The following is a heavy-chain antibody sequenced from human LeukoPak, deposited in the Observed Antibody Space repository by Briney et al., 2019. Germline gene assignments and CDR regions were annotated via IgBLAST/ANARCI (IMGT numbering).Heavy chain of an antibody. CDR3: AKDFVSSTSCYFDY. Sequence: GGSLRLSCAASGFTFSSYAMHWVRQAPGKGLEWVAVISYDGSNKYYADSVKGRFTISRDNSKNTLYLQMNSLRAEDTAVYYCAKDFVSSTSCYFDYWGQGTLVTVSS. CDR2: ISYDGSNK. CDR1: GFTFSSYA. D-gene: IGHD2-2*01. V-gene: IGHV3-30*04. J-gene: IGHJ4*02.